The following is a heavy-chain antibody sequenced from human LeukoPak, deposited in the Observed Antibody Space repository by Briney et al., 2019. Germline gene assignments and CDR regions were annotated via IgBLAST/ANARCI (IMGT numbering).Heavy chain of an antibody. V-gene: IGHV3-72*01. D-gene: IGHD1-26*01. J-gene: IGHJ4*02. Sequence: GGSLRLSCAASGFTFCDHFTDWVRQAPGKGLGWVGRIKNKANSYITQYAASMEGRFTISRDDSKNSLYLQMSSLKTEDTAMYYCASIRGTLGYWGQGTVVTVSS. CDR1: GFTFCDHF. CDR3: ASIRGTLGY. CDR2: IKNKANSYIT.